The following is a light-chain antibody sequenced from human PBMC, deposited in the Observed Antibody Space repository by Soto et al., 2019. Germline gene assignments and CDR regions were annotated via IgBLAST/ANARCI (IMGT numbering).Light chain of an antibody. CDR2: KAS. Sequence: DIQVTQSPSTLSASVGDRVTITCRASQSISSWLAWYQQKPGKAPKLLIYKASSLESGVPSRFSGSGSGTEFTLTISSLQPDDFATCYCQQYNSYYRTFGQWTNVDIK. V-gene: IGKV1-5*03. J-gene: IGKJ1*01. CDR1: QSISSW. CDR3: QQYNSYYRT.